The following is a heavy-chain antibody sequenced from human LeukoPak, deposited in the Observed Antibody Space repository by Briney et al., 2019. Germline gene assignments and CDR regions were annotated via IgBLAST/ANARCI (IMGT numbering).Heavy chain of an antibody. CDR2: LNPNSGDT. D-gene: IGHD5-24*01. CDR1: GYTFTGYY. J-gene: IGHJ4*02. CDR3: ARGRNIEITTISGGSDY. V-gene: IGHV1-2*02. Sequence: ASVKVSCKASGYTFTGYYMHWVRQAPGQGLEWMGWLNPNSGDTNYAQKFQGRVSMTRDTSISTAYMDLSDLRSDDTAVYYCARGRNIEITTISGGSDYWGQGTLVTVSS.